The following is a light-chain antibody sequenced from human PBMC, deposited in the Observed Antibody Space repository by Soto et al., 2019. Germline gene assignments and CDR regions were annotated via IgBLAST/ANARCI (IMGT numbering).Light chain of an antibody. CDR2: DAY. CDR1: QSFRGL. V-gene: IGKV3-11*01. J-gene: IGKJ5*01. Sequence: EVVLTQSPVTLSLSPGERATLSCRASQSFRGLLAWYQQKPGQAPRLLIYDAYNRATGIPPRFSGSGSVTDFTLTISSLEPEDSAVYYCQQRHMLPITFGQGTGLEIK. CDR3: QQRHMLPIT.